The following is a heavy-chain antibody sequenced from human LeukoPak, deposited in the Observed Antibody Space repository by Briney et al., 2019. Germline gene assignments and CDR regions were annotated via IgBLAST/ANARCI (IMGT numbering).Heavy chain of an antibody. CDR2: INHSGST. Sequence: SETLSLTCAVYGGTFSGYYWSWIRQPPGKGLEWLGEINHSGSTNYNPSLKSRVTISVDTSKNQFSLKLSSVTAADTAVYYSARGFRRRYCSSTSCYSWFDPWGQGTLVTVSS. D-gene: IGHD2-2*01. J-gene: IGHJ5*02. V-gene: IGHV4-34*01. CDR3: ARGFRRRYCSSTSCYSWFDP. CDR1: GGTFSGYY.